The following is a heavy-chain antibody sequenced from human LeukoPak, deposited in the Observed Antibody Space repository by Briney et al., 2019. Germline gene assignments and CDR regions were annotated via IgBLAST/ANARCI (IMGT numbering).Heavy chain of an antibody. Sequence: GESLKISCQGSGYSFTSYWIGWVRQMPGKGLEWMGIIYPGDSDTRYSPSFQGQVTISADKSISTAYLQWSSLKASDTAMYYCARQKGYCSSTSCRRDYYYYYGMDVWGQGTTVTVSS. CDR1: GYSFTSYW. CDR2: IYPGDSDT. J-gene: IGHJ6*02. V-gene: IGHV5-51*01. D-gene: IGHD2-2*01. CDR3: ARQKGYCSSTSCRRDYYYYYGMDV.